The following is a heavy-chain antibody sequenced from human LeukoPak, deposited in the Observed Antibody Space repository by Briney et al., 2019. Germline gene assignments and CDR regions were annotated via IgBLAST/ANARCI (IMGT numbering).Heavy chain of an antibody. CDR2: ISGSGGST. D-gene: IGHD2-15*01. Sequence: HPGGSLRLSCAASGFTFSSYGMSWVRQAPGKGLEWVSAISGSGGSTYDADSVKGRFTISRDNSKNTLYLQMNRLRAEDTAVYYCAKSMSCSGGSCYSDYYYYYMDVWGKGTTVTISS. J-gene: IGHJ6*03. CDR3: AKSMSCSGGSCYSDYYYYYMDV. CDR1: GFTFSSYG. V-gene: IGHV3-23*01.